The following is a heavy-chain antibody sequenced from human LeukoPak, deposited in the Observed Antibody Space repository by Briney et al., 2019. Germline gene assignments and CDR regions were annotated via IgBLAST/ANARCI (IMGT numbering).Heavy chain of an antibody. J-gene: IGHJ4*02. Sequence: ASVKVSCKTSGYSENFYGITWVRQVAGQGLEWMGWISAQHGQTEYAPNSQDRVTMTTDTYTNTAYMELRSLRSDDTAVYYCAGSLGYCTSNVCYLKYWGQGTLVAVSS. CDR2: ISAQHGQT. D-gene: IGHD2-8*01. CDR1: GYSENFYG. V-gene: IGHV1-18*01. CDR3: AGSLGYCTSNVCYLKY.